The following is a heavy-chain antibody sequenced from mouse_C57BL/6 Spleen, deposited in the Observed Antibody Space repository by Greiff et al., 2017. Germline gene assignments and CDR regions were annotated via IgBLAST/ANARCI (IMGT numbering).Heavy chain of an antibody. CDR2: TFYSGIT. J-gene: IGHJ1*03. CDR1: GFSINSDCY. Sequence: EVMLVESGPSLVRPSQTLSLTCTVTGFSINSDCYWTWIRQFPGNKLEYIGYTFYSGITYYNPSLESRTYITRDTPKNQFSLKLSSVTTEDTATYYCERDKGGYVDVWGTGTTVTVSS. V-gene: IGHV3-3*01. CDR3: ERDKGGYVDV.